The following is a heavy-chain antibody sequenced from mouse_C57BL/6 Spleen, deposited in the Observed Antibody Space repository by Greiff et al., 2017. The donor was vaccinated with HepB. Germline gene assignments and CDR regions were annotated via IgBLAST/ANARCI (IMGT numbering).Heavy chain of an antibody. CDR2: IWTGGGT. D-gene: IGHD1-1*01. CDR1: GFSLTSYA. CDR3: ARTPGSSPSYYFDY. J-gene: IGHJ2*01. Sequence: VHLVESGPGLVAPSQSLSITCTVSGFSLTSYAISWVRQPPGKGLEWLGVIWTGGGTNYNSAPKSRLSISKDNSKSQVYLKMNSLQTNDTARYYCARTPGSSPSYYFDYWGQGTTLTVSS. V-gene: IGHV2-9-1*01.